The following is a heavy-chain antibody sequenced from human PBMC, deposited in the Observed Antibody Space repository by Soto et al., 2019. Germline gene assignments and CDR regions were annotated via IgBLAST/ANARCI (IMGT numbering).Heavy chain of an antibody. V-gene: IGHV1-18*01. J-gene: IGHJ6*02. CDR2: ISAYNGNT. Sequence: ASVKVSCKASGYTFTSYGISWVRQAPGQGLEWMGWISAYNGNTNYAQKLQGRVTMTTDTSTSTAYMELRSLRSDDTAVYYCARLGSTVVTPIKRHYYYYYGMDVGGQGTTVPVSS. CDR1: GYTFTSYG. CDR3: ARLGSTVVTPIKRHYYYYYGMDV. D-gene: IGHD4-17*01.